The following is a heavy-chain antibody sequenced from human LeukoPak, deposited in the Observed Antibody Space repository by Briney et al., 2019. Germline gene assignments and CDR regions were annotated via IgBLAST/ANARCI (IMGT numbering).Heavy chain of an antibody. CDR2: ISAYNGNT. CDR1: GYTFINYG. V-gene: IGHV1-18*01. J-gene: IGHJ4*02. D-gene: IGHD6-13*01. Sequence: ASVKVSCKASGYTFINYGISWVRQAPGQGLEWMGWISAYNGNTDYAQNFQGRVTMTTDTSTSTVYMELTSLRFDDTAVYYCARDRSSSDYWGQATLITVSS. CDR3: ARDRSSSDY.